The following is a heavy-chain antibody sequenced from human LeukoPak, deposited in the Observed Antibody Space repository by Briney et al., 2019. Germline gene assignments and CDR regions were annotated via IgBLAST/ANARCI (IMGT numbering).Heavy chain of an antibody. D-gene: IGHD6-13*01. Sequence: SETLSLTCTVSGGSISSYYWSWIRQPPGKGLEWIGYIYYSGSTNYNPSLKSRVTISVDTSKNQFSLKLSSVTAADTAVYYCARQIAAAGTDYYYGVDVWGQGTTVTVSS. CDR3: ARQIAAAGTDYYYGVDV. CDR2: IYYSGST. V-gene: IGHV4-59*08. CDR1: GGSISSYY. J-gene: IGHJ6*02.